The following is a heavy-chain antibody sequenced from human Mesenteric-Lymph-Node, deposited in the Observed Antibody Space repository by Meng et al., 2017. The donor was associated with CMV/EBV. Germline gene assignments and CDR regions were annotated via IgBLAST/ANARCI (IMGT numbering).Heavy chain of an antibody. CDR2: INHSGST. J-gene: IGHJ4*02. Sequence: QVQLQQLGEGLLKPSETLSLTCAVYGGSFSGYYWSWIRQPPGKGLEWIGEINHSGSTNYNPSLKSRVTISVDTSKNQFSLKLSSVTAADTAVYYCARHQRWLKSEGGFNYWGQGTLVTVSS. V-gene: IGHV4-34*01. D-gene: IGHD4-23*01. CDR1: GGSFSGYY. CDR3: ARHQRWLKSEGGFNY.